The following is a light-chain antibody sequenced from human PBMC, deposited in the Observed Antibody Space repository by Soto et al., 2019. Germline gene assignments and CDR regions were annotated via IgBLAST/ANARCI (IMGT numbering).Light chain of an antibody. CDR2: GNN. CDR3: QSYDGSLSGYV. J-gene: IGLJ1*01. Sequence: QSVLTQPPSVSGAPGQRVTISFTGSSANIGAGFDVHWYQQLPGTAPELLIYGNNNKPSGVPDRFSGSKSGTSASLAITGLQAEDEADYYCQSYDGSLSGYVFGTGTKLTVL. CDR1: SANIGAGFD. V-gene: IGLV1-40*01.